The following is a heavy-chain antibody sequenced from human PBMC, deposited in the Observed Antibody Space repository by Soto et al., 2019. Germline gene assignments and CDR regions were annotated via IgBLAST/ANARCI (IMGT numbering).Heavy chain of an antibody. V-gene: IGHV1-3*01. J-gene: IGHJ4*02. D-gene: IGHD3-3*01. CDR1: GYTFTSYA. Sequence: ASVKVSCKASGYTFTSYAMHWVRQAPGQRLEWMGWINAGNGNTKYSQKFQGWVTMTRDTSISTAYMELSRLRSDDTAVYYCARVGSTIFHFDYWGQGTLVTVSS. CDR3: ARVGSTIFHFDY. CDR2: INAGNGNT.